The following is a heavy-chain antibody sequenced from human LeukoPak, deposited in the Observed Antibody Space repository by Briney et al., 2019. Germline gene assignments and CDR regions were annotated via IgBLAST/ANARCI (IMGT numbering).Heavy chain of an antibody. CDR1: GYTFISYV. J-gene: IGHJ5*02. Sequence: GASVKVSCKASGYTFISYVMTWVRQAPGQGLEWMGWINTNTGNPTYAQGFTGRFVFSLDTSVSTAYLQISSLKAEDTAVYYCARERINPYGSGSYFGWFDPWGQGTLVTVSS. D-gene: IGHD3-10*01. CDR3: ARERINPYGSGSYFGWFDP. V-gene: IGHV7-4-1*02. CDR2: INTNTGNP.